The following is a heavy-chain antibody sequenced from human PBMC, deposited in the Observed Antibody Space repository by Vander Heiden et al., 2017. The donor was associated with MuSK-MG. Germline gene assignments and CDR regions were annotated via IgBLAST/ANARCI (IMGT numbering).Heavy chain of an antibody. CDR1: GGTFSSYA. CDR2: IITIFGTA. V-gene: IGHV1-69*01. Sequence: QVQLVQSGAEVKKPGSSVKVSCKASGGTFSSYAISWVRQAPGQGLEWMGGIITIFGTANYAQKFQGSVTITADESTSTTFMELSSLKSQDTAVYYCARVPAARPENGDNLDDPRCQGSLVTLSS. J-gene: IGHJ5*02. D-gene: IGHD6-6*01. CDR3: ARVPAARPENGDNLDDP.